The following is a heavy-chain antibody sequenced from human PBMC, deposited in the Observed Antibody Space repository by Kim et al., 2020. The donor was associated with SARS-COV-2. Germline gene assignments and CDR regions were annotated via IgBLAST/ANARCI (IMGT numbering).Heavy chain of an antibody. J-gene: IGHJ4*02. CDR1: GGSISSGGYY. V-gene: IGHV4-31*03. Sequence: SETLSLTCTVSGGSISSGGYYWSWIRQHPGKGLEWIGYIYYSGSTYYNPSLKSRVTISVDTSKNQFSLKLSSVTAADTAVYYCARDSCSGGSCYSVFGDTAMTDYWGQGTLVTVSS. CDR3: ARDSCSGGSCYSVFGDTAMTDY. CDR2: IYYSGST. D-gene: IGHD2-15*01.